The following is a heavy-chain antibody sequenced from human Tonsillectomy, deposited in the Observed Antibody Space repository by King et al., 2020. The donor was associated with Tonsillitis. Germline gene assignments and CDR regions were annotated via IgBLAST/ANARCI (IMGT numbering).Heavy chain of an antibody. CDR1: GLIVSSNY. CDR2: IYAGGGST. J-gene: IGHJ3*02. CDR3: ARVMWAVDGTLDLKGFDI. Sequence: VQLVESGGGLVQPGGSLRLSCAASGLIVSSNYMSWVRQAPGKGPEWVSIIYAGGGSTYYRDSVKGRFTISRDNSKNTLHLEMNTLRVEDTAMYYCARVMWAVDGTLDLKGFDIWGQGTMVTVSS. V-gene: IGHV3-66*01. D-gene: IGHD6-13*01.